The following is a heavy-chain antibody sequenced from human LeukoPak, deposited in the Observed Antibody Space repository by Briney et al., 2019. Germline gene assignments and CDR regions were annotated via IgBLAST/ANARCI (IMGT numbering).Heavy chain of an antibody. CDR3: ARRWSGSYSKREYYYYYYMDV. J-gene: IGHJ6*03. CDR1: GFTFSSYS. Sequence: KSGGPLRLSCAASGFTFSSYSMNWVRQAPGKGLEWVSSISSSSSYIYYADSVKGRFTISRDNAKNSLYLQMNSLRAEDTAVYYCARRWSGSYSKREYYYYYYMDVWGKGTTVTVSS. V-gene: IGHV3-21*01. D-gene: IGHD1-26*01. CDR2: ISSSSSYI.